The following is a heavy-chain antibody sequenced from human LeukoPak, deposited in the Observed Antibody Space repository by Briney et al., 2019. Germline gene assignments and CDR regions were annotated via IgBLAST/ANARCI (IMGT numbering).Heavy chain of an antibody. CDR3: ARGGSGCYYAWFDP. Sequence: PSETLSLTCAVSGDSISSSNWWSWVRQPPGKGLEWIGEIYLSGSTNYNPSLKSRVTISVDKSKNQFSLKLSSVTAADTAVYYCARGGSGCYYAWFDPWGQGTLVTVSS. D-gene: IGHD3-22*01. V-gene: IGHV4-4*02. J-gene: IGHJ5*02. CDR1: GDSISSSNW. CDR2: IYLSGST.